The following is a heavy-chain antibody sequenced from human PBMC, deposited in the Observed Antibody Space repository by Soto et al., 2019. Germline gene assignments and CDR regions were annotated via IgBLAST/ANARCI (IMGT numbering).Heavy chain of an antibody. D-gene: IGHD4-17*01. V-gene: IGHV4-59*01. CDR1: TGSMRTYY. Sequence: QVQLQESGPGLVRPAETLSLTCSVSTGSMRTYYWTWIRQSPGKGLEWIGQISHTGKTKYNPSLESRVTFSVDTSRKQFSLKLTSVTAADTALYYCARDDTTGLFDFWGQGTLVTVSS. J-gene: IGHJ4*02. CDR2: ISHTGKT. CDR3: ARDDTTGLFDF.